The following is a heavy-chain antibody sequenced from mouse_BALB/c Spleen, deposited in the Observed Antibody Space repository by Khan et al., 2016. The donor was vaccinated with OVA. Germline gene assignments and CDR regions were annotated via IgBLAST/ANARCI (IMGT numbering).Heavy chain of an antibody. D-gene: IGHD2-13*01. J-gene: IGHJ3*01. Sequence: EVQLQESGGGLVKPGGSLKLSCAASGFTFSDYYMYWVRQTPEKRLEWLATISDGGSYTYYPDSVKGRFTISRDDAQNNLYLQMSSLESEDTAMYYCARGYYGDPFAYWGQGTLVTISA. CDR1: GFTFSDYY. CDR2: ISDGGSYT. V-gene: IGHV5-4*02. CDR3: ARGYYGDPFAY.